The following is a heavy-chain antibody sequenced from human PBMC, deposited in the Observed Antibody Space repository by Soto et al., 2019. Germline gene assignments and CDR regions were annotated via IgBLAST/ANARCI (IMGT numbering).Heavy chain of an antibody. J-gene: IGHJ4*02. V-gene: IGHV6-1*01. Sequence: PSQTLSLTCAISGDSVSGNSAAWNWIRQSPSRGLEWLGRTYYRSKWYNDYSVSVKSRITVAPDTSKNQFSLHLKSVTPEDTAVYYCARGLAYYDSSDSNFDEWSQGAVVTVAS. CDR2: TYYRSKWYN. CDR1: GDSVSGNSAA. CDR3: ARGLAYYDSSDSNFDE. D-gene: IGHD3-22*01.